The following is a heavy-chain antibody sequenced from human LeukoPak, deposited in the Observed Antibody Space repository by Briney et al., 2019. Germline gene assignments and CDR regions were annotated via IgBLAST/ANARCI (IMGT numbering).Heavy chain of an antibody. Sequence: SETLSLTCSVSGGAISTFYWIWIRQPPGKGLEWIGCIQNSGSTEYNPSLESRVTMSVDTSKNQFSLKLSSVTAADTAVYYCERGCNVSNYGSGSIDYWGQGTLVPVSS. J-gene: IGHJ4*02. CDR1: GGAISTFY. D-gene: IGHD3-10*01. CDR3: ERGCNVSNYGSGSIDY. V-gene: IGHV4-4*07. CDR2: IQNSGST.